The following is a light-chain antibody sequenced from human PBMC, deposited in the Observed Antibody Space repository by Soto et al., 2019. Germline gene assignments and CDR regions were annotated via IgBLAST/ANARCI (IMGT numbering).Light chain of an antibody. CDR2: GAS. V-gene: IGKV3-15*01. J-gene: IGKJ2*01. CDR1: QSVSSN. CDR3: QQYNNWPPYT. Sequence: EIVMTQSPATLSVSPGERATLSCRASQSVSSNLAWYQQKPGQAPRLLIYGASTRATGSQARFSGSGSGTEFTLTIRSLQSEDFAVYYCQQYNNWPPYTFGQGTKLEIK.